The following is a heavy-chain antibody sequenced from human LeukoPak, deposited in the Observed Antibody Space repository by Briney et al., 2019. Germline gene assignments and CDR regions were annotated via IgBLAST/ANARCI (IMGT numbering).Heavy chain of an antibody. Sequence: GGSLTLSCAASGFTFSSCIMNWVRHRPVTGLDWVSYISSSSSTIYYADSVKGRFTISRDNAKNSLYLQMNSLRDEDTAVYYCARDRMVERWLQFGVDTKALPPIDYWGQGTLVTVSS. CDR3: ARDRMVERWLQFGVDTKALPPIDY. D-gene: IGHD5-24*01. CDR2: ISSSSSTI. J-gene: IGHJ4*02. CDR1: GFTFSSCI. V-gene: IGHV3-48*02.